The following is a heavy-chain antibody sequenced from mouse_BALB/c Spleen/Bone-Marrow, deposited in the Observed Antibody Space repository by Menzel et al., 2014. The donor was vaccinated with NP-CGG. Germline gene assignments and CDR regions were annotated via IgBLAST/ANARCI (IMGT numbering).Heavy chain of an antibody. CDR1: GYTFTNYW. CDR2: IYPGGGYT. V-gene: IGHV1-63*02. CDR3: AIHGEAMDY. J-gene: IGHJ4*01. Sequence: VKLMESGAELVRPGTSVKMSCKAAGYTFTNYWIGWVKQRPGHGLEWIGDIYPGGGYTNYNGKFKGKATLTADTSSSTAYMQLSSLTSEDSAVYYCAIHGEAMDYWGQGTSVTVSS.